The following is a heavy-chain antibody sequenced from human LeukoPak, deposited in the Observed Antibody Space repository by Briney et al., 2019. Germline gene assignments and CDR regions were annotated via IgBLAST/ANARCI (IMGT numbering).Heavy chain of an antibody. Sequence: KPSETLSLTCAVSGYSISSGYYWGWIRQPPGKGLEWIGSMYHSGSTYYNPSLKSRVTISVDTSKNQFSLKLSSVTAADTAVYYCARRRTVLRYFDRRRGAFDIWGQGTMVTVSS. V-gene: IGHV4-38-2*01. CDR1: GYSISSGYY. D-gene: IGHD3-9*01. CDR2: MYHSGST. J-gene: IGHJ3*02. CDR3: ARRRTVLRYFDRRRGAFDI.